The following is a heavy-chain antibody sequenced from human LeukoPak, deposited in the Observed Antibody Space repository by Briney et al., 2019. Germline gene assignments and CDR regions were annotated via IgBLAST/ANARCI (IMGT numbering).Heavy chain of an antibody. D-gene: IGHD6-13*01. CDR3: ARESSIAAAGNDYFDY. CDR1: GFTFSSYA. V-gene: IGHV3-30*04. CDR2: ISYDGSNK. Sequence: PGRSLRLSCAASGFTFSSYAMHWVRQAPGKGLEWVAVISYDGSNKYYADSVKGRFTTSRDNSKNTLYLQMNSLRAEDTAVYYCARESSIAAAGNDYFDYWGQGTLVTVSS. J-gene: IGHJ4*02.